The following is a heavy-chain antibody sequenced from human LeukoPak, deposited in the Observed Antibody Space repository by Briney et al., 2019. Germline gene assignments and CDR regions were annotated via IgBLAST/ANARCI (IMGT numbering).Heavy chain of an antibody. V-gene: IGHV1-8*01. D-gene: IGHD3-9*01. CDR2: MNPNSGNT. J-gene: IGHJ4*02. Sequence: ASVKVSCTASGYTFTSYDINWVRQATGQGLEWMGWMNPNSGNTGYAQKFQGRVTMTRNTSISTAYMELSSLRSDDTAVYYCAGGSVQRLRNYDWLFHYWRQGALVTVCS. CDR1: GYTFTSYD. CDR3: AGGSVQRLRNYDWLFHY.